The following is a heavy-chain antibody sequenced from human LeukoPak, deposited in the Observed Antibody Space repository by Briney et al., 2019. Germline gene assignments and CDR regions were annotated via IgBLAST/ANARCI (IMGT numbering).Heavy chain of an antibody. D-gene: IGHD3-3*01. CDR1: GFTFSSYS. CDR2: ISGSGGST. CDR3: AKTGITIFEWDAFDI. V-gene: IGHV3-23*01. J-gene: IGHJ3*02. Sequence: GGSLRLSCAASGFTFSSYSMNWVRQAPGKGLEWVSAISGSGGSTYYADSVKGRFTISRDNSKNTLYLQMNSLRAEDTAVYYCAKTGITIFEWDAFDIWGQGTMVTVSS.